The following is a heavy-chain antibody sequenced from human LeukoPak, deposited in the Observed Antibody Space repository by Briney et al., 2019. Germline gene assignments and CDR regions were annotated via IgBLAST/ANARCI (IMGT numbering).Heavy chain of an antibody. D-gene: IGHD2-2*02. J-gene: IGHJ4*02. V-gene: IGHV4-59*01. Sequence: PSETLSLTCTVSGGSISSYYWSWIRQPPGKGLEWIGYIYCSGSTNYNPSLKSRVTISVDTSKNQFSLKLSSVTAADTAVYYCARSRSSAIRSWGQGTLVTVSS. CDR2: IYCSGST. CDR3: ARSRSSAIRS. CDR1: GGSISSYY.